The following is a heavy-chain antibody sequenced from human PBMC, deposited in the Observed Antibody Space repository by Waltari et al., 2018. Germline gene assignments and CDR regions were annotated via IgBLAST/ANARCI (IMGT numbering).Heavy chain of an antibody. J-gene: IGHJ4*02. V-gene: IGHV4-59*01. D-gene: IGHD3-10*01. CDR2: IYSSGST. Sequence: QVQLQESGPGLVKPSETLSLPCTVPGGSISSYYWSWIRQPPGKGLEWIGYIYSSGSTNYNPSLKSRVIISVDTSKNQFSLKVRSMTAADTAVYYCARDRGYQDYWGQGTLVTVSS. CDR1: GGSISSYY. CDR3: ARDRGYQDY.